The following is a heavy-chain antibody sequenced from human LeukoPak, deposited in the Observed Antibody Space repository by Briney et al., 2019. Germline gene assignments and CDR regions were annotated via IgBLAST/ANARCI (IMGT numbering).Heavy chain of an antibody. D-gene: IGHD4-11*01. V-gene: IGHV3-23*01. CDR2: ISGSGGST. J-gene: IGHJ6*03. CDR1: GFTFSSYG. Sequence: GGSLRLSCAASGFTFSSYGMSWVRQAPGKGLEWVAAISGSGGSTYCADSVKGRFTISRDNSKNTLYLQMNSLRAEDTAVYYCAKDTLQRSARGYYYYMDVWGKGTTVTVSS. CDR3: AKDTLQRSARGYYYYMDV.